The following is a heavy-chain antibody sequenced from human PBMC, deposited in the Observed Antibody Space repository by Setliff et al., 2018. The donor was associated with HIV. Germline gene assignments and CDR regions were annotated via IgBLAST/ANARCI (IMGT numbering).Heavy chain of an antibody. D-gene: IGHD3-16*01. CDR2: IFYSETVYYGGRT. CDR1: GDSISSNNYY. V-gene: IGHV4-39*07. CDR3: ARGGAVSADLDS. J-gene: IGHJ5*01. Sequence: SETLSLTCTVSGDSISSNNYYWGWIRQPPGKGPEWIGSIFYSETVYYGGRTFYKPSLKSRLTITVDTSKNQFSLSPNSVTAADTAVYFCARGGAVSADLDSWGQGTLVTVSS.